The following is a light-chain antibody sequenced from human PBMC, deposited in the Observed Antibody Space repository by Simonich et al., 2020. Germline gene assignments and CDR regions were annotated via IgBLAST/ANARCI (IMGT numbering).Light chain of an antibody. J-gene: IGLJ2*01. CDR1: GGSIASHD. CDR2: ADN. Sequence: NFMLTQPHSVSESPGKTVTISCTRSGGSIASHDVQWYQQRPGSAPTTVIYADNQSPPGVPARFSGSIDSSSNSAALTISGLKTEDEADYYCQSYDSSNHVVFGGGTKLTVL. V-gene: IGLV6-57*03. CDR3: QSYDSSNHVV.